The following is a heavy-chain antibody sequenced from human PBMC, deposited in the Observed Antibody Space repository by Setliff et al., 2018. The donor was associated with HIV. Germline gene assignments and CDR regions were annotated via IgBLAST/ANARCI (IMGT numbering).Heavy chain of an antibody. D-gene: IGHD6-19*01. CDR3: AKGVAGLQYYYYCMDV. CDR2: ITHSGST. V-gene: IGHV4-34*01. CDR1: GVSIVSGGFY. J-gene: IGHJ6*03. Sequence: SETLSLTCSVSGVSIVSGGFYFSWIRQPPGKGLEWIGEITHSGSTNYNPSLETRVTISVDTSKNQFSLKLSSVTAADTAVYYCAKGVAGLQYYYYCMDVWGKGTTVTV.